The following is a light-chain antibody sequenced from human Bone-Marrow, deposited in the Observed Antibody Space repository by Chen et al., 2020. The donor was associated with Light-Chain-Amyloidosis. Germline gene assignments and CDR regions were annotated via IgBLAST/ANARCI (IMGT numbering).Light chain of an antibody. CDR3: QSADSSGTYEVI. CDR1: DLPTKY. V-gene: IGLV3-25*03. J-gene: IGLJ2*01. Sequence: SYELTQPPSVSVSPGQTARITCSGDDLPTKYAYWYQQKPGQAPVLVIHRDTERPSGISMRFCGSSSGTTATLTISGVQAEDEADYHCQSADSSGTYEVIFGGGTKLTVL. CDR2: RDT.